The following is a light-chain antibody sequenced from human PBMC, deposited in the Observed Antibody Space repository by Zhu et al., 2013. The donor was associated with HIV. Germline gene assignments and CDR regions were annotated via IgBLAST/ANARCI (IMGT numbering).Light chain of an antibody. CDR2: AAS. CDR1: QSVSSN. Sequence: EIVMTQSPATLSVSPGERVTLSCRASQSVSSNLAWYQHKPGHAPRLLVYAASTRATGFPDRFSASGSGTKFTLTISSLQSEDFGIYYCQQYKKWPPITFGQGTRLEIK. CDR3: QQYKKWPPIT. V-gene: IGKV3-15*01. J-gene: IGKJ5*01.